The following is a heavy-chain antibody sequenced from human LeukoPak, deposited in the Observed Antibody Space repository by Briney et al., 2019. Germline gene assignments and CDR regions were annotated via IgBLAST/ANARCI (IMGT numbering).Heavy chain of an antibody. CDR2: ISYDGSNK. D-gene: IGHD3-3*01. J-gene: IGHJ4*02. CDR1: GFTFSSYG. V-gene: IGHV3-30*18. Sequence: GGSLTLSCAASGFTFSSYGMHWVRQAPGKGPEWVAVISYDGSNKYYADSVKGRFTISRDNSKNTLYLQMNSLRAEDTAVYYCAKGPYYDFWSGYSDYWGQGTLVTVSS. CDR3: AKGPYYDFWSGYSDY.